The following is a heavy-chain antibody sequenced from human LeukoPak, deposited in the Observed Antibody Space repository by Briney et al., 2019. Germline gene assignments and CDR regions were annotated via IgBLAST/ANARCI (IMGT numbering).Heavy chain of an antibody. CDR1: GGSISSYY. CDR2: IYYSGST. D-gene: IGHD2-2*01. Sequence: SETLCLTCTVSGGSISSYYWSWIRQPPGKGLEWIGYIYYSGSTNYNPSLKSRVTISVDTSKNQFSLKLSSVTAADTAVYYCARDPGPYCSSTSCYPYWGQGTLVTVSS. CDR3: ARDPGPYCSSTSCYPY. V-gene: IGHV4-59*12. J-gene: IGHJ4*02.